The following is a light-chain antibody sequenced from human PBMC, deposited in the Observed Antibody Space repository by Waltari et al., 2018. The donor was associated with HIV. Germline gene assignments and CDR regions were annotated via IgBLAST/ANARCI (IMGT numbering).Light chain of an antibody. CDR3: AAWDDGLSGSLV. CDR2: LNT. J-gene: IGLJ2*01. V-gene: IGLV1-44*01. Sequence: QSVLTQPPSASGAAGQPVSMSCSGRHSTIGGYAVRWHQQLPETAPKLLIYLNTQRPSVVPDRVSGSRYGPSVSLAIGRLQSEDEAYYYCAAWDDGLSGSLVFGGGTKLTVL. CDR1: HSTIGGYA.